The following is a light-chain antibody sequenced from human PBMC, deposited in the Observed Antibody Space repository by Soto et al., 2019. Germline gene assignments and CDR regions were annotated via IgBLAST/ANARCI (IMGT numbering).Light chain of an antibody. CDR1: SSDIGGYNY. Sequence: QSVLTQPASVSGSPGQSIAISCTGTSSDIGGYNYVSWYQQHPGKAPKLMIYEVTYRPSGVSNRFSGSKSGNTASLTISGLQAEDEADYYCNSYTTSSNLVFGNGTKVTV. CDR3: NSYTTSSNLV. V-gene: IGLV2-14*01. CDR2: EVT. J-gene: IGLJ1*01.